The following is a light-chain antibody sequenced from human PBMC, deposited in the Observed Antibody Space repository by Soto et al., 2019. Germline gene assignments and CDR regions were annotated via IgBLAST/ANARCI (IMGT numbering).Light chain of an antibody. CDR1: QSVSSN. V-gene: IGKV3-15*01. Sequence: EIVMTQSPATLSVSPGERATLSCRASQSVSSNLAWYQQKPGQAPRLLIYGASTRTTAIPARFSGSGSGTEFILPISSLQSEDFSVYYCQQYNNRPPWTFGQGTKLESK. J-gene: IGKJ2*02. CDR2: GAS. CDR3: QQYNNRPPWT.